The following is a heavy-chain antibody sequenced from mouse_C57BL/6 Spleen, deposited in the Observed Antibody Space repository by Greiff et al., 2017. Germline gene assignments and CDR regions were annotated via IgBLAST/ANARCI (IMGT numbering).Heavy chain of an antibody. CDR1: GYTFTSYW. CDR2: IYPSDSET. Sequence: QVQLQQPGAELVRPGSSVKLSCKASGYTFTSYWMDWVKQRPGQGLEWIGNIYPSDSETHYNQKFKDKATLTVDKSSSTAYMQLSSLTSEDSAVYYCARSGTTAVYFVYWGQGTTLTVSA. D-gene: IGHD1-2*01. CDR3: ARSGTTAVYFVY. V-gene: IGHV1-61*01. J-gene: IGHJ2*01.